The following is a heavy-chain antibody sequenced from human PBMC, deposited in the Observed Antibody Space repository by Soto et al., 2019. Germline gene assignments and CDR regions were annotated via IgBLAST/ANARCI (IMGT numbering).Heavy chain of an antibody. CDR2: IWYDGSNK. Sequence: QVQLVESGGGVVQPGRSLRLSCAASGFTFSSYGMHWVRQAPGKGLEWVAVIWYDGSNKYYADSVKGRFTISRDNSKNTLYLQMNSLRAEDTAGYYCARDAGGYVSDYWGQGTLVTVSS. J-gene: IGHJ4*02. V-gene: IGHV3-33*01. CDR3: ARDAGGYVSDY. D-gene: IGHD5-12*01. CDR1: GFTFSSYG.